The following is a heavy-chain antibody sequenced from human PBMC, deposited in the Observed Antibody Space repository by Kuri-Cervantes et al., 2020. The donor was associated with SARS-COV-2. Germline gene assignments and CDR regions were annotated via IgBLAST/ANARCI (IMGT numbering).Heavy chain of an antibody. CDR1: GGSISSGSYY. CDR3: ARDVGATTAYYYYYMDV. Sequence: SETLSLTCTVSGGSISSGSYYWSWIRQPAGKGLEWIGYIYTSGSTNYNPSLKSRVTISVDTSKNQFSLKLSSVTAADTAVYYCARDVGATTAYYYYYMDVWGKGTTVTVSS. D-gene: IGHD1-26*01. CDR2: IYTSGST. V-gene: IGHV4-61*09. J-gene: IGHJ6*03.